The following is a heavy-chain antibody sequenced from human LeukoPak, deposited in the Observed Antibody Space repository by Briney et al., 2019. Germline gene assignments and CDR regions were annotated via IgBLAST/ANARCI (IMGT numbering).Heavy chain of an antibody. CDR1: GGSISSGGYY. V-gene: IGHV4-31*03. J-gene: IGHJ6*03. CDR3: ARGVTTRYYYYYMDV. D-gene: IGHD3-22*01. Sequence: PSETLSLTCTVSGGSISSGGYYWSWIRQHPGRGLEWIGYIYYSGSTYYNPSLKSRVTISVDTSKNQFSLELSSVTAADTAVYYCARGVTTRYYYYYMDVWGKGTTVTVSS. CDR2: IYYSGST.